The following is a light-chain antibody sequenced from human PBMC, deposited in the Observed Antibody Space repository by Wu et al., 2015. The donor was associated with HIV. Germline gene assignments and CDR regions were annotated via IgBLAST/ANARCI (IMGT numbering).Light chain of an antibody. CDR3: QQYNKWPPWT. CDR1: QSVSSN. V-gene: IGKV3-15*01. Sequence: EIVMTQSSATLSVSPGERATLSCRASQSVSSNLAWYQQKPGQAPRLLIYGASTRATGIPARISGNGSGTEFTLTISSMQSEDFAIYYCQQYNKWPPWTFGQGTKVEIK. J-gene: IGKJ1*01. CDR2: GAS.